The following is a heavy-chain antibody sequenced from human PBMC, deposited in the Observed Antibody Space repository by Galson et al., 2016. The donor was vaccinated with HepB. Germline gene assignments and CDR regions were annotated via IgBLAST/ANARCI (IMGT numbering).Heavy chain of an antibody. V-gene: IGHV3-21*01. J-gene: IGHJ3*02. Sequence: SLRLSCAASGFTFSSYSMNWVRQAPGKGLELVSSISSRSNYIYYADSVKGRFTISRDNAKNSLYLQMNSLRAEDTALYYRARDGELGGSYYGRDFDIWGQVTMVTVSS. CDR3: ARDGELGGSYYGRDFDI. D-gene: IGHD1-26*01. CDR1: GFTFSSYS. CDR2: ISSRSNYI.